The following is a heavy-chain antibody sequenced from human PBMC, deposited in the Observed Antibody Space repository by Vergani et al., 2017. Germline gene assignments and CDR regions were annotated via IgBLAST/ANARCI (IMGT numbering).Heavy chain of an antibody. CDR1: GFTFSSYG. CDR3: AKYLRDSADGLPDS. D-gene: IGHD2-21*02. CDR2: IGKDGINT. Sequence: QVQLVESGGGVVQPGGSLRPSCAAPGFTFSSYGMHWIRQAPGKGLEWLAYIGKDGINTSYRDAVKGLFTGSRDNSKDIPYLQMDSLRSEDTALYYCAKYLRDSADGLPDSWGPGTLVIVSS. V-gene: IGHV3-30*02. J-gene: IGHJ4*02.